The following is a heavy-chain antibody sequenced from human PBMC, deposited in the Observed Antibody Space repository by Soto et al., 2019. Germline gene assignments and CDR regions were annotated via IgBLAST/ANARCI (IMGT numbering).Heavy chain of an antibody. CDR2: SSSRGGTI. CDR3: ARGYCSSAACSAIY. CDR1: GFTFNDYY. D-gene: IGHD2-8*01. Sequence: PGGSLRLSCAASGFTFNDYYMSWIRQAPGKGLEWVSYSSSRGGTIYYADSVKARFTISRDNAKNSLYLQMNSLRVEDTAVYYCARGYCSSAACSAIYWGQGTLVTVSS. J-gene: IGHJ4*02. V-gene: IGHV3-11*01.